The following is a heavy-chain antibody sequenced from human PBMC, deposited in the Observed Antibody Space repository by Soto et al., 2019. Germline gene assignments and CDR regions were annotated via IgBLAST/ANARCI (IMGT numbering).Heavy chain of an antibody. D-gene: IGHD1-7*01. Sequence: ASVKVSCKASGGTFSSYAISWVRQAPGQGLEWMGGIIPIFGTANYAQKFQGRVTITADESTSTAYMELSSLRSEDTAVYYCARAYPRRTITGTTGTSYYYYGMDVWGQGTTVTVSS. V-gene: IGHV1-69*13. CDR1: GGTFSSYA. CDR2: IIPIFGTA. CDR3: ARAYPRRTITGTTGTSYYYYGMDV. J-gene: IGHJ6*02.